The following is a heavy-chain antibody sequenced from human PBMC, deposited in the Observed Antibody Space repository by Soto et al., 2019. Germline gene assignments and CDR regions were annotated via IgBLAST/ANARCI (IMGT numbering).Heavy chain of an antibody. Sequence: ASLKVDCNTSGYTFTSYAMHCVRQAPGKGLEWMGGSDAGNGDTIYSQKFQGRVTMTEDTSTETAYMELSSLRSEDTAVYYCATLGDYGLFEYWGQGTLVTVSS. J-gene: IGHJ4*02. V-gene: IGHV1-24*01. D-gene: IGHD4-17*01. CDR3: ATLGDYGLFEY. CDR2: SDAGNGDT. CDR1: GYTFTSYA.